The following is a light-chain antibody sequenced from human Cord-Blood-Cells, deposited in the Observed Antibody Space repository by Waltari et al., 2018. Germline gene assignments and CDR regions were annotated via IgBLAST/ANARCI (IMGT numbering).Light chain of an antibody. Sequence: QSALTQPASVSGSPGQSITISCTGTSSDVGGYNYVSWYQQHPGKATKLMIYDVSKRPSGFSNRFSGSKSGSTASLTISGLQAEDEADYYCSSYTSSSTVVFGGGTKLTVL. CDR3: SSYTSSSTVV. CDR1: SSDVGGYNY. CDR2: DVS. J-gene: IGLJ2*01. V-gene: IGLV2-14*01.